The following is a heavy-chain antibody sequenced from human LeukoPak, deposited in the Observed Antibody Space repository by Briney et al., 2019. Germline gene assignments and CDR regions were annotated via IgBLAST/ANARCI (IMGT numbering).Heavy chain of an antibody. V-gene: IGHV3-30*18. J-gene: IGHJ4*02. CDR3: AKVLGSGWYIDY. D-gene: IGHD6-19*01. CDR2: TSYDGSNK. Sequence: GRSLRLSCAASGFTFSSYGMHWVRQAPGKELEWVAVTSYDGSNKYYADSVKGRFTISRDNSKNTLYLQMNSLRAEDTAVYYCAKVLGSGWYIDYWGQGTLVTVSS. CDR1: GFTFSSYG.